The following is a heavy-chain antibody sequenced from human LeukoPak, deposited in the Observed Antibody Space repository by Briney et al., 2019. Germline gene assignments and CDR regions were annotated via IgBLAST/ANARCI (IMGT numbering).Heavy chain of an antibody. CDR2: IYSSGST. D-gene: IGHD1-26*01. J-gene: IGHJ4*02. CDR3: AKSGGYGLIDY. Sequence: SETLSLTCAVSGASISGSGYHWGWIRQPPGKGLEWIGNIYSSGSTYYNASLQSRVTISIDTSKNQFSLRLNSVTAADTAMYYCAKSGGYGLIDYWGQGTRVTVSS. CDR1: GASISGSGYH. V-gene: IGHV4-39*01.